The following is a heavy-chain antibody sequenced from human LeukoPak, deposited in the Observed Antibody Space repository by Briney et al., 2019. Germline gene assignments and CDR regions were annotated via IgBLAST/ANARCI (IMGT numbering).Heavy chain of an antibody. CDR1: GFTFSSYA. Sequence: PGGSLRLSCAASGFTFSSYAMGWVRQAPGKGLEWVSAITASGGNTYYADPVKGRFTISRDNSKHTLYLRVNSLRAEDTAVYYCAKGNGYSYGRYYFDYWGQGTLVTVSS. CDR2: ITASGGNT. CDR3: AKGNGYSYGRYYFDY. V-gene: IGHV3-23*01. D-gene: IGHD5-18*01. J-gene: IGHJ4*02.